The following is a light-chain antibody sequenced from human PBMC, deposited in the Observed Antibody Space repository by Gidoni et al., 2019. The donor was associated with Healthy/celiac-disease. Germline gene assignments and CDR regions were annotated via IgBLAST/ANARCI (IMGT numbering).Light chain of an antibody. CDR3: QQYYSTPFT. CDR2: WAS. Sequence: IVLTHPPDSLAVSLGERATINCKSSQSVLYSSNNKNYLAWYQQKPGQPPKLLIYWASTRESGVPDRFSGSGSGTDFTLTISSLQAEDVAVYYCQQYYSTPFTFGPGTKVDIK. CDR1: QSVLYSSNNKNY. V-gene: IGKV4-1*01. J-gene: IGKJ3*01.